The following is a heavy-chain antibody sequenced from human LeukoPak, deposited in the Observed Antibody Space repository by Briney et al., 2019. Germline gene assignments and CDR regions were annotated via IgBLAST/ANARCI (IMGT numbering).Heavy chain of an antibody. CDR2: IYHSGST. CDR1: GYSISSGYY. V-gene: IGHV4-38-2*01. D-gene: IGHD3-22*01. CDR3: ARPNYYDSSGYDY. Sequence: PSETLSLTCAVSGYSISSGYYWGWIRQPPGKGLEWIGSIYHSGSTYYNPSLKSRVNISVDTSKNQFSLKLSSVTAADTAVYYCARPNYYDSSGYDYWGQGTLVTVSS. J-gene: IGHJ4*02.